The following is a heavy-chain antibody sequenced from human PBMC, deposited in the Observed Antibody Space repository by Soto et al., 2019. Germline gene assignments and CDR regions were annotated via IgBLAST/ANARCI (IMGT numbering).Heavy chain of an antibody. CDR1: GGSITSSSYY. CDR3: ASPAGADHTFDY. CDR2: IYYRGST. V-gene: IGHV4-39*01. J-gene: IGHJ4*02. Sequence: QLQLQESGPGLVKPSETLSLTCAVSGGSITSSSYYWGWIRQAPGRGLEWIGTIYYRGSTYYNPSLEGRVSISADTSKNQLSLNLRSVTAADTAVYYCASPAGADHTFDYWGQGILVTVSS.